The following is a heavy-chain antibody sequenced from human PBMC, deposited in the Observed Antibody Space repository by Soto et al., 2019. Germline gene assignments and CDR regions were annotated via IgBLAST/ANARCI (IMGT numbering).Heavy chain of an antibody. Sequence: ASVKVSCKACGYTFTSHAMHWVRQAPGQRLEWMGWINAGNGNTKYSQKFQGRVTITRDTSASTAYMELSSLRSEDTAVYYCARESYCSGGSCYRHPPWFDPWGQGTLVTVSS. J-gene: IGHJ5*02. CDR1: GYTFTSHA. V-gene: IGHV1-3*01. CDR2: INAGNGNT. D-gene: IGHD2-15*01. CDR3: ARESYCSGGSCYRHPPWFDP.